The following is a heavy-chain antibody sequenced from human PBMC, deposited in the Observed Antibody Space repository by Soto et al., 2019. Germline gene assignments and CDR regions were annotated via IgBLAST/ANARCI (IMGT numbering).Heavy chain of an antibody. J-gene: IGHJ4*02. V-gene: IGHV3-11*01. CDR2: ISSSGSTI. CDR3: ARDRLAGAGQGPRYYFDY. D-gene: IGHD6-19*01. CDR1: GFTFSDYY. Sequence: QVQLVESGGGLVKPGGSLRLACAASGFTFSDYYMSWIRQAPGKGLERVSYISSSGSTIYYADSVKGRFTISRDNAKNSLYLQMNSLRADDTAVYYCARDRLAGAGQGPRYYFDYWGQGTLVSVYS.